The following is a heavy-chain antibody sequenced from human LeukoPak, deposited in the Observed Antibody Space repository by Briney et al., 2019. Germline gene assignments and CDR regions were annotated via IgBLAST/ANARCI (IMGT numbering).Heavy chain of an antibody. D-gene: IGHD3-3*01. CDR3: ARDTIFGVVYFDY. V-gene: IGHV1-2*02. J-gene: IGHJ4*02. Sequence: ASVKVSCKASGYTFTGYYMHWVRQAPGQGLEWMGWINPNSGGTNYAQKFQGRVTMTRDTSISTAYMELSRLRSDDTAVYYCARDTIFGVVYFDYWGQGTLVTVSS. CDR2: INPNSGGT. CDR1: GYTFTGYY.